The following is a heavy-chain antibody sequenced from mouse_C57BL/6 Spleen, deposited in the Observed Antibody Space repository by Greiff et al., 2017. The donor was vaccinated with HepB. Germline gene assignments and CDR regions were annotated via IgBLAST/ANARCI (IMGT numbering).Heavy chain of an antibody. CDR2: IYPSDSET. V-gene: IGHV1-61*01. CDR1: GYTFTSYW. CDR3: ARGDYDTTGFAY. Sequence: VQLQQPGAELVRPGSSVKLSCKASGYTFTSYWMDWVKQRPGQGLEWIGNIYPSDSETHYNQKFKDKATLTVDKSSSTAYMQLSSLTSEDSAVYYCARGDYDTTGFAYWGQGTLVTVSA. J-gene: IGHJ3*01. D-gene: IGHD2-4*01.